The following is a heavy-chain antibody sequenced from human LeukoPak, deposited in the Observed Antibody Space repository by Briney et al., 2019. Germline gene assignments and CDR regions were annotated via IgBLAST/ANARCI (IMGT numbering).Heavy chain of an antibody. J-gene: IGHJ4*02. Sequence: SETLSLTCAVSGGSISSSNWWSWVRQPPGKGLEWIGEIYHSGSTNYNPSLKSRVTISVDKSKDQFSLKLTSVTAADTAVYYCARNVFVGATDYWGQGTLVTVSS. CDR2: IYHSGST. V-gene: IGHV4-4*02. D-gene: IGHD1-26*01. CDR1: GGSISSSNW. CDR3: ARNVFVGATDY.